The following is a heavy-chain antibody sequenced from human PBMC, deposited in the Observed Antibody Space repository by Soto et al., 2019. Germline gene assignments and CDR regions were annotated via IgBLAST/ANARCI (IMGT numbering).Heavy chain of an antibody. D-gene: IGHD3-22*01. J-gene: IGHJ4*02. V-gene: IGHV3-21*01. CDR3: ARPPNYYDSRGYYGY. CDR2: ISSSSSYI. Sequence: GGSLKLSCAASGFTFSSYSMNWVRPAPGKGLEWVSSISSSSSYIYYADSVKGRFTISRDNAKNSLYLQMNSLRAEDTAVYYCARPPNYYDSRGYYGYWGQGTLVTVSS. CDR1: GFTFSSYS.